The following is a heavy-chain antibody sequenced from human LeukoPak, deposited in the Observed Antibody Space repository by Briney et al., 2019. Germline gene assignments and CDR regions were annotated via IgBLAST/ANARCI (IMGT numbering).Heavy chain of an antibody. Sequence: SQTLSLTCVISGDSVSSNSATWNWIRQSPSRGIEWLGRTYYRSKWYNDYAACVKSRIIINSDTSKNQVSLQLNSVTPEDTAVYYCARVNSLGDSSSHFDYWGQGTLVTVSS. CDR1: GDSVSSNSAT. J-gene: IGHJ4*02. V-gene: IGHV6-1*01. CDR3: ARVNSLGDSSSHFDY. D-gene: IGHD3-22*01. CDR2: TYYRSKWYN.